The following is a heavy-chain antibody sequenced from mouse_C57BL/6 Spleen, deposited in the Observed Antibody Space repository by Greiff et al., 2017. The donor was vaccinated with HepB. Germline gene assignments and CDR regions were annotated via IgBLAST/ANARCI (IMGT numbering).Heavy chain of an antibody. J-gene: IGHJ1*03. CDR3: ANQGTVSNTAHWYFDV. CDR2: INPSNGGT. Sequence: QVQLQQPGTELVKPGASVKLSCKASGYTFTSYWMHWVKQRPGQGLEWIGNINPSNGGTNYNEKFESKATLTVDKSSSTAYMQLSSLTSEDSAVYYCANQGTVSNTAHWYFDVWGTGTTVTVSS. CDR1: GYTFTSYW. D-gene: IGHD1-1*01. V-gene: IGHV1-53*01.